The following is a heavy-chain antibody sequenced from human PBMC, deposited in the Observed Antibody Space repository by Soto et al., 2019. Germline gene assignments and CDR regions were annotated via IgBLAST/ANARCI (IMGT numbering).Heavy chain of an antibody. J-gene: IGHJ4*02. D-gene: IGHD3-22*01. CDR1: GYTFTSYA. Sequence: ASVKVSCKASGYTFTSYAMHWVRQAPGQRLEWMGWINAGNGNTKYSQKFQGRVTITADESTSTAYMELSSLRSEDTAVYYCARVRGYYDSSGYYPPISYFDYWGQGTLVTVSS. V-gene: IGHV1-3*01. CDR2: INAGNGNT. CDR3: ARVRGYYDSSGYYPPISYFDY.